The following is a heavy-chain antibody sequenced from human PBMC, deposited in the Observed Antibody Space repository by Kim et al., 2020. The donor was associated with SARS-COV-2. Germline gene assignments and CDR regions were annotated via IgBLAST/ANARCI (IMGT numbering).Heavy chain of an antibody. CDR2: TYYRSRWLN. CDR1: GDSVSSNIAT. D-gene: IGHD6-6*01. J-gene: IGHJ4*02. CDR3: ARAAGRQSGLDF. Sequence: SQTLSLTCVISGDSVSSNIATWNWVRQSPSRGLEWLGRTYYRSRWLNEYATSVKSRITINPDTPKNQFSLQLSSVTPEDTAVYYCARAAGRQSGLDFWGQ. V-gene: IGHV6-1*01.